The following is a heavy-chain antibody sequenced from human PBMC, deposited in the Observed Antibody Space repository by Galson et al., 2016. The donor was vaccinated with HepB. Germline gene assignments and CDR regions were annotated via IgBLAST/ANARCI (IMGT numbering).Heavy chain of an antibody. Sequence: ETLSLTCSVSGDSISNTYYYWGWIRQTPGKGLARMGSINYSGSTYYNPSLKSRLTMSQDTSKNQLYMKLYSVTAADTALHYCARLGGAYTRGGMDVWGQGITVTVSS. J-gene: IGHJ6*02. V-gene: IGHV4-39*07. CDR1: GDSISNTYYY. CDR3: ARLGGAYTRGGMDV. D-gene: IGHD3-16*01. CDR2: INYSGST.